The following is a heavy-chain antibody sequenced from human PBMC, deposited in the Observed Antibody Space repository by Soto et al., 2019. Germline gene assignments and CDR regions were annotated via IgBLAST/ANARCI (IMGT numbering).Heavy chain of an antibody. CDR1: GFTFNNYG. CDR3: ARDRRISNIAARDTIDY. D-gene: IGHD6-6*01. J-gene: IGHJ4*02. Sequence: GESLKISCAASGFTFNNYGIHWVRQAPGKGLEWVAVIWYDGSNENYADSVKGRFTISRDNSKNTLYLQMNSLRAEDTAVYYCARDRRISNIAARDTIDYWGQGTLVTVPS. CDR2: IWYDGSNE. V-gene: IGHV3-33*08.